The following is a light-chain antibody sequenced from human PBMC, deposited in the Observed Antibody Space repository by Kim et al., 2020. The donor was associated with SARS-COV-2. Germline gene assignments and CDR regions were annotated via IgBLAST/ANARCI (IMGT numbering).Light chain of an antibody. CDR3: SAWDSSLSIWV. CDR1: SNNVGYQG. J-gene: IGLJ3*02. V-gene: IGLV10-54*01. Sequence: QAGLTQPPSVSKDLRRTATLTCTGNSNNVGYQGAAWLQQHQGHPPKLLSYMDNSRPSGISDRLSASRSENTASLTITGLQPEDEADYYCSAWDSSLSIWVFGEGTQLTVL. CDR2: MDN.